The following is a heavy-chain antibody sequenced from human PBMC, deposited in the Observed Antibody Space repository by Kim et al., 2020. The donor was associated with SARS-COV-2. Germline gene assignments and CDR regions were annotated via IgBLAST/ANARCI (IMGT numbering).Heavy chain of an antibody. CDR3: ARDSYYGSGSYPDY. Sequence: SETLSLTCTVSGGSVSSGSYYWSWIRQPPGKGLEWIGYIYYSGSTNYNPSLKSRVTISVDTSKNQFSLKLSSVTAADTAVYYCARDSYYGSGSYPDYWGQGTLVTVSS. D-gene: IGHD3-10*01. CDR2: IYYSGST. CDR1: GGSVSSGSYY. J-gene: IGHJ4*02. V-gene: IGHV4-61*01.